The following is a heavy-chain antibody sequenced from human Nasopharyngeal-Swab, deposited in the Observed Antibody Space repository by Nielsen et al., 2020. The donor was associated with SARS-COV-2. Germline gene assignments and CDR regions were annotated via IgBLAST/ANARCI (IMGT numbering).Heavy chain of an antibody. CDR2: IWYDGSNK. CDR1: GFTFSTFG. J-gene: IGHJ4*02. V-gene: IGHV3-33*01. D-gene: IGHD6-13*01. CDR3: ARVVSGSSWTFDY. Sequence: GGSLRLSCAASGFTFSTFGMHWVRQAPGKGLEWVAVIWYDGSNKYYADSVKGRFTISGDNSKNTLYLQMNSLRAEDTAVYYCARVVSGSSWTFDYWGQGTLVTVSS.